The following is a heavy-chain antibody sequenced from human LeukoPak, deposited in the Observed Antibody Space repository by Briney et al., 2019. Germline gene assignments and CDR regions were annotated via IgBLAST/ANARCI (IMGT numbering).Heavy chain of an antibody. V-gene: IGHV3-30*18. CDR3: AKSFYDSGGYYGIIDY. CDR2: ISYDGSNK. CDR1: GFTFNSYS. D-gene: IGHD3-22*01. J-gene: IGHJ4*02. Sequence: PGRSLRLSCAASGFTFNSYSMYWVRQAPGKGLEWVGVISYDGSNKYYADSVKGRFTISRDNPKNTQHLQMNSLRVEDAAVYYCAKSFYDSGGYYGIIDYWGQGTLVTVSS.